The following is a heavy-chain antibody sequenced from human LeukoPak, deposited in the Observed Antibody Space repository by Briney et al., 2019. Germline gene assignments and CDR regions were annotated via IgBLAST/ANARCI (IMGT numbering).Heavy chain of an antibody. Sequence: PGGSLRLSCAASGFTFSNYGMHWVRQAPGKGLEWVAFIRYDGSNKYYADSVKGRFTISRDNSKNTLYLQMNGLRAEDTAVYYCAKWGTGAFDYWGQGTLVTVSS. CDR3: AKWGTGAFDY. D-gene: IGHD7-27*01. V-gene: IGHV3-30*02. CDR1: GFTFSNYG. J-gene: IGHJ4*02. CDR2: IRYDGSNK.